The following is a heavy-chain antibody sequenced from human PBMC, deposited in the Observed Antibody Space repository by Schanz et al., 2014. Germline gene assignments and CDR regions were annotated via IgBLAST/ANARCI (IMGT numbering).Heavy chain of an antibody. Sequence: QVQLVESGGGLVKPGGSLRLSCAASGFTFSSYYMSWIRQAPGKGLEWVSSISSSGSSIYYADSVKGRFTTSRDNGKKSMYLQMNSLRAEDTAVYYCARLDSSSWYPRYWGQGTLVTVSS. CDR3: ARLDSSSWYPRY. CDR2: ISSSGSSI. V-gene: IGHV3-11*01. D-gene: IGHD6-13*01. J-gene: IGHJ4*02. CDR1: GFTFSSYY.